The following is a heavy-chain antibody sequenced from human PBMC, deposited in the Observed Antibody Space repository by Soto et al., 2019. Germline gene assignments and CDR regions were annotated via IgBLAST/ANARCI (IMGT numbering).Heavy chain of an antibody. CDR3: ARVADGYYYDSSGLSGESEFDP. Sequence: SETLSLTCTVSGGSISSGDYYWSWIRQPPGKGLEWIGYIYYSGSTYYNPSLKSRVTISVDTSKNQFSLKLSSVTAADTAVYYCARVADGYYYDSSGLSGESEFDPWGQGTPVTVSS. CDR2: IYYSGST. D-gene: IGHD3-22*01. V-gene: IGHV4-30-4*01. J-gene: IGHJ5*02. CDR1: GGSISSGDYY.